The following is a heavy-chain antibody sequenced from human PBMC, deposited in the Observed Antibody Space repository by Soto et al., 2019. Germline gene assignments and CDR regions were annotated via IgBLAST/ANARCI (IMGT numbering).Heavy chain of an antibody. V-gene: IGHV4-59*01. J-gene: IGHJ2*01. Sequence: SETLSLTYTVSGGSISSYYWSWIRQPPGKGLEWIGYIYYSGSTNYNPSLKSRVTISVDTSKNQFSLKLSSVTAADTAVYYCARDYCSGGSCYFDLWGRGTLVTVS. CDR3: ARDYCSGGSCYFDL. CDR2: IYYSGST. D-gene: IGHD2-15*01. CDR1: GGSISSYY.